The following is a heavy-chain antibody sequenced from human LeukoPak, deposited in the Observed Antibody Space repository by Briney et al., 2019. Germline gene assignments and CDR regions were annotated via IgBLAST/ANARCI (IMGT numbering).Heavy chain of an antibody. CDR1: GGTFTSYA. D-gene: IGHD2-21*02. Sequence: PSLKFSCKASGGTFTSYAISWVRQAPGQGLEWRGRIIPIFGTANYAQKFQGRVTITADKSTSTAYMELSSLRSEDTAVYYCARDLAYCGGDCYPGGDYWGQGTLVTVSS. CDR2: IIPIFGTA. J-gene: IGHJ4*02. V-gene: IGHV1-69*06. CDR3: ARDLAYCGGDCYPGGDY.